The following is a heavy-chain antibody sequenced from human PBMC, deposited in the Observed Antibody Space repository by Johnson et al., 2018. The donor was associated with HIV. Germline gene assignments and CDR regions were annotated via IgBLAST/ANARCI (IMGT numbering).Heavy chain of an antibody. D-gene: IGHD6-19*01. V-gene: IGHV3-NL1*01. CDR3: ARDREYGLAWGWALDI. J-gene: IGHJ3*02. Sequence: QVQLVESGGGVVQPGRSLRLSCAASGFTFSSYAMHWVRQAPGKGPEWVSVIYSGGSTYYADSVKGRFTISRDNSKNTLYLQTNSLRAEDTAVYYCARDREYGLAWGWALDIWGQGTMVAVSS. CDR2: IYSGGST. CDR1: GFTFSSYA.